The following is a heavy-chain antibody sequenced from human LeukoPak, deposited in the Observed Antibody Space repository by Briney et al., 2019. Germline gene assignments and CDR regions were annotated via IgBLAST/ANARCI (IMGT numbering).Heavy chain of an antibody. CDR1: GFTFSNYA. CDR2: ICSNGGST. Sequence: GGSLRLSCSASGFTFSNYAMHWVRQAPGKGLEYVSAICSNGGSTYYADSVKGRFTISRDNSKNTLYLQMSSLRAEDTAVYYCARDYRVTNDYGGTYFDYWGQGTLVTVSS. D-gene: IGHD4-23*01. V-gene: IGHV3-64D*06. CDR3: ARDYRVTNDYGGTYFDY. J-gene: IGHJ4*02.